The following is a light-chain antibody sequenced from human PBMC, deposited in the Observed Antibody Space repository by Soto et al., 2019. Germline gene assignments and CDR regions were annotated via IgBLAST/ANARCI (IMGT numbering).Light chain of an antibody. CDR2: RNN. Sequence: QSVLTQPPSASGTPGQRVTISCSGTSSNIGRNYVYWYQQLPGTAPNLVIHRNNQRPSGVPDRYSGSKSGTSASLAISGLRSEDEADYYCAVWDASLSAWVFGGGAQLTVL. J-gene: IGLJ3*02. V-gene: IGLV1-47*01. CDR1: SSNIGRNY. CDR3: AVWDASLSAWV.